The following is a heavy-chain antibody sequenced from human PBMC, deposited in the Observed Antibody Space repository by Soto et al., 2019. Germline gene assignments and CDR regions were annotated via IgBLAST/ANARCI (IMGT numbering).Heavy chain of an antibody. V-gene: IGHV4-31*03. D-gene: IGHD3-22*01. CDR2: IYYSGNT. J-gene: IGHJ4*02. CDR1: GDSMSSGAYY. Sequence: SETLSLTCSVSGDSMSSGAYYWNWIRQHPGKGLEWIAYIYYSGNTYYNPSLRSRINISVDTSKSQFSLKLTSVTDADTAVYYCASSYSGYLDNWGQGTLVTVS. CDR3: ASSYSGYLDN.